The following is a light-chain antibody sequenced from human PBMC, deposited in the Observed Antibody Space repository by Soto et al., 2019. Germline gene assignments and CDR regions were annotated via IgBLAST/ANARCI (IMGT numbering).Light chain of an antibody. V-gene: IGKV3-20*01. CDR3: QQYGSSPPT. Sequence: EIVLTQSPGTLSLSPGERATLSCRASQSVSSSYLAWYQQKPGQAPRLLISGSSSRATDIPDRFSGSGSGTDFTLTISRLEPEDFAVYYCQQYGSSPPTFGQGTRVEIK. CDR1: QSVSSSY. CDR2: GSS. J-gene: IGKJ1*01.